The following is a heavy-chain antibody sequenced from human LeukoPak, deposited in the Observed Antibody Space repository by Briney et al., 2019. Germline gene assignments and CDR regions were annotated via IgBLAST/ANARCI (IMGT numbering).Heavy chain of an antibody. CDR2: ISGSGGST. CDR1: GFTFSSYA. Sequence: GGSLRLSCAASGFTFSSYAMSWVRQAPGKGLEWVSAISGSGGSTYYADSVKGRFTISRDNSKNTLYLQMNSLRAEDTAVYYCAKDLTLEDIVVVVADYWGQGTLVTVSS. CDR3: AKDLTLEDIVVVVADY. V-gene: IGHV3-23*01. J-gene: IGHJ4*02. D-gene: IGHD2-15*01.